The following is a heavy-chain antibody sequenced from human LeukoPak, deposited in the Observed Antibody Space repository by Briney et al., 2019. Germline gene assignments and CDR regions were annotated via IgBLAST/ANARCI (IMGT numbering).Heavy chain of an antibody. V-gene: IGHV3-23*01. CDR2: RGSAGGD. Sequence: GGSLRLSCAACGFKFISYAVSWARQAPGKGLEWVSARGSAGGDYYADSVKGRCTISRDNSAPTFYLQMNNLRAEDTARYFCASRTWVGGGQYAFDVWGQGTMVTVSS. J-gene: IGHJ3*01. D-gene: IGHD1-1*01. CDR1: GFKFISYA. CDR3: ASRTWVGGGQYAFDV.